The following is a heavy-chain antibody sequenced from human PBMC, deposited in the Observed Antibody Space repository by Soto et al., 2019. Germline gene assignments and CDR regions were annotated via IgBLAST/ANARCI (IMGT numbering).Heavy chain of an antibody. D-gene: IGHD3-16*02. CDR3: PKDRGFIDPFDT. CDR2: ISGSTSGT. Sequence: EVQLLESGGGLVQPGGSLRLSCAASGFAFSSYAMSWVRQAPGKGLEWVSSISGSTSGTYYADSVKGRFTISRDNSNNTLFLPRNSPSAEDTAVYYSPKDRGFIDPFDTWGQRALVTVSS. J-gene: IGHJ4*02. CDR1: GFAFSSYA. V-gene: IGHV3-23*01.